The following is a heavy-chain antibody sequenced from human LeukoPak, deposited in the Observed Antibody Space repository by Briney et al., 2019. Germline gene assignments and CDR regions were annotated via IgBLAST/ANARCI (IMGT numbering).Heavy chain of an antibody. Sequence: ASVKVSCKASGYTFTSYDINWVRQATGQGLEWMGWMNPNSGNTGYAQKFQGRVTMTRNTSISTAYMELSSLRSEDSAVYYCARGPTAYYDLPPPDYRGQGTLVTVSS. CDR3: ARGPTAYYDLPPPDY. J-gene: IGHJ4*02. CDR1: GYTFTSYD. D-gene: IGHD3-3*01. CDR2: MNPNSGNT. V-gene: IGHV1-8*01.